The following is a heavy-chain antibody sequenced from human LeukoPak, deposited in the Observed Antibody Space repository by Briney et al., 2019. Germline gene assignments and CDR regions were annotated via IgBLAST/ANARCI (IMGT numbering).Heavy chain of an antibody. J-gene: IGHJ6*02. D-gene: IGHD3-10*01. CDR2: INPDGSEK. CDR1: GYIFSTYW. V-gene: IGHV3-7*04. CDR3: ARGHFGLDV. Sequence: GGSLRLSCVGSGYIFSTYWMNWVRQAPGKGLEWVAHINPDGSEKSYVDSARGRFTISRDNAKNSVYLQMNSLRVDDTAVYYCARGHFGLDVWGQGATVAVAS.